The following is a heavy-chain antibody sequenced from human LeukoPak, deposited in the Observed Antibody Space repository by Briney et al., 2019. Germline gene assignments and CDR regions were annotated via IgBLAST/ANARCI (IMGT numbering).Heavy chain of an antibody. CDR1: GYTFTSYY. Sequence: GASVKVSCKASGYTFTSYYMHWVRQATGQGLEWMGWMNPNSGNTGYAQKFQGRVTITRNTSISTAYMELSSLRSEDTAVYYCARLPLGYDFWSGSEEGYYMDVWGKGTTVTVSS. CDR2: MNPNSGNT. V-gene: IGHV1-8*03. CDR3: ARLPLGYDFWSGSEEGYYMDV. D-gene: IGHD3-3*01. J-gene: IGHJ6*03.